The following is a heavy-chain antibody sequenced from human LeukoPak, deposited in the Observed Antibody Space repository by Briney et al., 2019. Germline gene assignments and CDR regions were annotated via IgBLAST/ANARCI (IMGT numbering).Heavy chain of an antibody. J-gene: IGHJ6*04. CDR3: ARGSAAVTAIHGYYYGMDV. D-gene: IGHD2-21*02. CDR1: GFTFSSYS. CDR2: ISSSSSYI. V-gene: IGHV3-21*01. Sequence: GGSLRLSCAASGFTFSSYSMNWVRQAPGKGLEWVSSISSSSSYIYYADSVKGRFTISRDNAKNSLYLQMNSLRAEDTAVYYCARGSAAVTAIHGYYYGMDVWGKGTTVTVSS.